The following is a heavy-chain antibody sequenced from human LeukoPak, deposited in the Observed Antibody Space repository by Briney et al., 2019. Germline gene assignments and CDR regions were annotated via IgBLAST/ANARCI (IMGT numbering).Heavy chain of an antibody. CDR3: ARDLRGSTPYYYYYMDV. CDR2: ITRSSSTI. CDR1: GFTFSIYG. D-gene: IGHD1-26*01. J-gene: IGHJ6*03. V-gene: IGHV3-48*01. Sequence: GGSQRLSCAASGFTFSIYGMNWVRLAPGKGLEWVSYITRSSSTIYDADSVKGRFTISRDNAKNSLFLQMNSLRAEDTAVYYCARDLRGSTPYYYYYMDVWGKGTSVTVSS.